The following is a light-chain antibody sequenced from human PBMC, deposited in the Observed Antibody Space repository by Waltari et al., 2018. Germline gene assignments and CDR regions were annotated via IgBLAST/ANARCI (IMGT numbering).Light chain of an antibody. V-gene: IGKV3-20*01. CDR3: QHYATPPWT. CDR1: QTFGSGP. CDR2: GAS. J-gene: IGKJ1*01. Sequence: IVLTQSPGILSLSPGERATLSCRASQTFGSGPLAWYQHKPGQAPRLLMYGASSRVSGIPDRFSGSASGTDFTLTITRLEPEDFAVYFCQHYATPPWTFGQGTKVEIK.